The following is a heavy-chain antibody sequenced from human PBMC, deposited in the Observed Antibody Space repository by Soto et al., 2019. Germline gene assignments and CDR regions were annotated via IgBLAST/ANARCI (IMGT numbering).Heavy chain of an antibody. D-gene: IGHD3-3*02. J-gene: IGHJ5*02. CDR1: GGSISSGGYY. CDR2: IYYSGST. CDR3: ASPKIAFYNWFDP. Sequence: PSETLSLTCTVSGGSISSGGYYWSWIRQHPGKGLEWIGYIYYSGSTYYKPSLKSRVTISVDTSKNQFSLKLSSVTAADTAVYYCASPKIAFYNWFDPWGQGTLVTVSS. V-gene: IGHV4-31*03.